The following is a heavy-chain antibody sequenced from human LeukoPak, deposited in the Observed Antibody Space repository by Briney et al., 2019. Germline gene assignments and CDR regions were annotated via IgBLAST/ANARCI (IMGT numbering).Heavy chain of an antibody. V-gene: IGHV4-59*01. CDR3: ARVYERSGYDYRSLRWFDP. CDR2: IYYSGST. D-gene: IGHD5-12*01. J-gene: IGHJ5*02. Sequence: SETLSLTCTVSGVSISSYYWSWIRQPPGKGLEWIGYIYYSGSTNYNHSLKSRVTISVDTSKNQFSLRLSSVTAADTAVYYCARVYERSGYDYRSLRWFDPWGQGTLVTVSS. CDR1: GVSISSYY.